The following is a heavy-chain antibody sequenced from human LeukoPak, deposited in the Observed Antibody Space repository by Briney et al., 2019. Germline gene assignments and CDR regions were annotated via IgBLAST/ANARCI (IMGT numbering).Heavy chain of an antibody. D-gene: IGHD2-21*01. CDR1: GFTFSSYA. V-gene: IGHV3-64*01. Sequence: GGSLRLSCAASGFTFSSYAMHWVRQAPGKGLEYVSAISSNGGSTYYANSVKGRFTISRDNSKNTLYLQMGSLRAEDMAVYYCARARALIVADYWGQGTLVTVSS. CDR2: ISSNGGST. CDR3: ARARALIVADY. J-gene: IGHJ4*02.